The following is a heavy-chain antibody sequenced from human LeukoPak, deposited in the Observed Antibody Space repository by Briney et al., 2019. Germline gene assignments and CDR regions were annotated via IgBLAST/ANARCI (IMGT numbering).Heavy chain of an antibody. V-gene: IGHV6-1*01. J-gene: IGHJ4*02. D-gene: IGHD5-18*01. CDR3: ARTEEVRAAMVQFDY. Sequence: SQTLSLTCAISGDSVSSNSAAWNWIRQSPSRGLGWLGRTYYRSKWYNDYAVSVKSRITINPDTSKNQFSLQLNSVTPEDTAVYYCARTEEVRAAMVQFDYWGQGTLVTVSS. CDR1: GDSVSSNSAA. CDR2: TYYRSKWYN.